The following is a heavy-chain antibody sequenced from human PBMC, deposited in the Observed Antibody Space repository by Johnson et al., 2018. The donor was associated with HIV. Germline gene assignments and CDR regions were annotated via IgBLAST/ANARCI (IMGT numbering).Heavy chain of an antibody. CDR1: GFTFSSYG. Sequence: VQLVESGGGVVQPGGSLRLSCAASGFTFSSYGMHWVRQAPGKGLEWGAVRWFDGFNNSYGDSVKGRFTISRDNSKNTLYLQLNSLRVEDTAVYYCTRVARGDSSGHDAFDIWGQGTMVTVSS. D-gene: IGHD3-22*01. CDR3: TRVARGDSSGHDAFDI. CDR2: RWFDGFNN. J-gene: IGHJ3*02. V-gene: IGHV3-33*01.